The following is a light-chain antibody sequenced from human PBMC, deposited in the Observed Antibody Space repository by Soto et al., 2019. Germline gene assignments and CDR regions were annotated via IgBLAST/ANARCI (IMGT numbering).Light chain of an antibody. CDR2: WAS. V-gene: IGKV4-1*01. Sequence: DIVMTQAPDSLAVCLGERATINCKSSQSVLYSSSNKNYLAWYQQKPGQPPKLLIYWASTRESGVPYQFSGCGSGTDFSLSFSSLQDEDVSAYYCHHYYSILWTFGQVTQV. J-gene: IGKJ1*01. CDR3: HHYYSILWT. CDR1: QSVLYSSSNKNY.